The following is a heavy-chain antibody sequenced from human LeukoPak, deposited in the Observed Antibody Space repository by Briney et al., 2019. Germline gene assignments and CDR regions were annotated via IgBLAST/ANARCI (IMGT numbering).Heavy chain of an antibody. V-gene: IGHV1-2*02. CDR2: INPNSGGT. Sequence: ASVKVSCKASGYTFTGYYMHWVRQAPGQGLEWMGWINPNSGGTNYAQKFQGRVTMTRDTSISTAYMELSRLRSDVTAMYYCARDLDHDYGDYWGQGSLVTVSS. CDR3: ARDLDHDYGDY. CDR1: GYTFTGYY. J-gene: IGHJ4*02.